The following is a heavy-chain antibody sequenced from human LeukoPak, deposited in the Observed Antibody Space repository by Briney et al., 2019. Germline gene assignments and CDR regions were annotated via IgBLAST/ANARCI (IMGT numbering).Heavy chain of an antibody. CDR1: GYTFTGYY. CDR2: INPNSGGT. D-gene: IGHD1-26*01. CDR3: ARVGEGAMSQLDY. Sequence: ASVKVSCKASGYTFTGYYMHWVRQAPGQGLEWMGWINPNSGGTNYAQKFQGRVTMTGDTSISTAYMELSRLRSDDTAVYCCARVGEGAMSQLDYWGQGTLVTVSS. J-gene: IGHJ4*02. V-gene: IGHV1-2*02.